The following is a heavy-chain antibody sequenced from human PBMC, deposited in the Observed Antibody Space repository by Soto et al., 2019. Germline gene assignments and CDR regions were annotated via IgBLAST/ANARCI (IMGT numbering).Heavy chain of an antibody. CDR1: GLTLSSYA. J-gene: IGHJ5*02. V-gene: IGHV3-23*01. Sequence: GGSLRLSCASSGLTLSSYAMSWVRQAPGKGLEWVSAISASGVSTYYADSVKGRFTISRDDSKNTLYLQMSSLSAEDTAVYYCATGSYGSAGYYTRAKGNWFDPWGQGTLVTVSS. D-gene: IGHD3-10*01. CDR3: ATGSYGSAGYYTRAKGNWFDP. CDR2: ISASGVST.